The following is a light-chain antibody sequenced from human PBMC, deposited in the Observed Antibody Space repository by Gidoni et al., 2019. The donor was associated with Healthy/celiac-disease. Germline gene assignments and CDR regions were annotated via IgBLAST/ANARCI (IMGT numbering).Light chain of an antibody. CDR2: EAS. CDR3: QQSSKWPT. J-gene: IGKJ4*01. Sequence: IVLSQSPATLSLSPGERSTLSCRASQSVSSYLGWYHQKPGQAPRLLIYEASTRATGIPGRSSGSGSGTDFTLTISSLEPEDFAVYYCQQSSKWPTFGGGTKVEIK. V-gene: IGKV3-11*01. CDR1: QSVSSY.